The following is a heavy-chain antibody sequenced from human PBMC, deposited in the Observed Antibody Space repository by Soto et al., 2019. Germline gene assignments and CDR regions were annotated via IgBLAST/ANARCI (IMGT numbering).Heavy chain of an antibody. V-gene: IGHV1-18*01. Sequence: ASVKVSCKASGYTFTSYGISWVRQAPGQGLEWMGWISAYNGNTNYAQKLQGRVTMTTDTSTSTAYMELRSLRSDDTAVYYCARAFWSGGKRNDYYGMDVWGQGTTLTVSS. CDR1: GYTFTSYG. CDR3: ARAFWSGGKRNDYYGMDV. J-gene: IGHJ6*02. D-gene: IGHD3-3*01. CDR2: ISAYNGNT.